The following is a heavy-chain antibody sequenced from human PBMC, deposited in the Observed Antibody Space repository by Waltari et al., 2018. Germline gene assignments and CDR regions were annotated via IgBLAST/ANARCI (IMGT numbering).Heavy chain of an antibody. Sequence: QVQLQESGPGLVKPSETLSLTCTVSGGSISSHYWSWIRQPPGKGLEWIGYIYYSGSPNYNPSLKSRVTISVDTSKNQFSLKLSSVTAADTAVYYCARQPGSGSYYWLHDAFDIWGQGTMVTVSS. J-gene: IGHJ3*02. CDR1: GGSISSHY. CDR2: IYYSGSP. D-gene: IGHD3-10*01. CDR3: ARQPGSGSYYWLHDAFDI. V-gene: IGHV4-59*11.